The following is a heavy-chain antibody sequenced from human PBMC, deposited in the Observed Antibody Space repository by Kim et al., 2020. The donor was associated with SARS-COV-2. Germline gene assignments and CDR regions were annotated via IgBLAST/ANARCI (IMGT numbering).Heavy chain of an antibody. V-gene: IGHV4-31*03. D-gene: IGHD4-17*01. J-gene: IGHJ4*02. Sequence: SETLSLTCTVSGGSISSGGYYWSWIRQHPGKGLEWIGYIYYSGSTYYNPSLKSRVTISVDTSKNQFSLKLSSVTAADTAVYYCARVYGDSILAPFDYWGQGTLVTVSS. CDR2: IYYSGST. CDR3: ARVYGDSILAPFDY. CDR1: GGSISSGGYY.